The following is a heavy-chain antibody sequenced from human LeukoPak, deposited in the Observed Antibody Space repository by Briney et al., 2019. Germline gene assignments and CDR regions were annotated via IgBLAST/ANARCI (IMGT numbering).Heavy chain of an antibody. CDR2: IRYDGSNK. D-gene: IGHD1-26*01. V-gene: IGHV3-30*02. CDR1: GFTFSSYG. CDR3: AKDRGGSYSQGLDY. J-gene: IGHJ4*02. Sequence: GGSLRLSCAASGFTFSSYGMHWVRQAPGKGLGWVAFIRYDGSNKYYADSVKGRFTISRDNSKNTLYLQMNSLRAEDTAVYYCAKDRGGSYSQGLDYWGQGTLVTVSS.